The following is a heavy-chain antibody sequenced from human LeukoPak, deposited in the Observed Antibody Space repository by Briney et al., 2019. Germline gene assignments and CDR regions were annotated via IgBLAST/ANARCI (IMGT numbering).Heavy chain of an antibody. V-gene: IGHV4-59*01. CDR1: GGSITSYY. J-gene: IGHJ5*02. D-gene: IGHD3-10*01. Sequence: PSVTLSLTCTVSGGSITSYYWSWIRQPPGKGLEWIGYIYYSGSTNYNPSLKSRVTISVDTSKNQFSLKLSSVTAADTAVYYCARHYYGSGSLWFDPWGQGTLVTVSS. CDR3: ARHYYGSGSLWFDP. CDR2: IYYSGST.